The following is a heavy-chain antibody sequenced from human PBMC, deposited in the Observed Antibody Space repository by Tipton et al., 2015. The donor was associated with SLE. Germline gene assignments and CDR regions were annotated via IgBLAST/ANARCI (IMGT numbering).Heavy chain of an antibody. Sequence: SLRLSCAASGFTFSSYSMNWVRQAPGKGLEWVSYISSSSSTIYYADSVKGRFTISRDNAKNSLYLQMNSLRAEDTAVYYCARDRTIFGVVPLDYGMDVWGQGTTVTVSS. CDR2: ISSSSSTI. CDR1: GFTFSSYS. V-gene: IGHV3-48*01. CDR3: ARDRTIFGVVPLDYGMDV. J-gene: IGHJ6*02. D-gene: IGHD3-3*01.